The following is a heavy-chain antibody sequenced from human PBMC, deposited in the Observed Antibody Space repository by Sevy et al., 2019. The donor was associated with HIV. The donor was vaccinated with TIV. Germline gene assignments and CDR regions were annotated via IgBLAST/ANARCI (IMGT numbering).Heavy chain of an antibody. Sequence: GGSLRLSCAGSGFTFSRYSMNWVRQAPGKGLEWVSYISSSSSYIYYADSVKGRFTISRDNAKNSLHLQMNSLRAEDTAVYYCARHGQWRESLPFDYWCQGILVTVSS. CDR2: ISSSSSYI. CDR3: ARHGQWRESLPFDY. CDR1: GFTFSRYS. V-gene: IGHV3-21*01. D-gene: IGHD6-19*01. J-gene: IGHJ4*02.